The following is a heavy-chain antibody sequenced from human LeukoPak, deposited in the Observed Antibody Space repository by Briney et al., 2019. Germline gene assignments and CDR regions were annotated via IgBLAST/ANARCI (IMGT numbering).Heavy chain of an antibody. CDR3: ARGGTVADPSRL. CDR2: IKQDGSDK. V-gene: IGHV3-7*01. D-gene: IGHD6-19*01. J-gene: IGHJ4*02. Sequence: GGSLRLSCAASGFTFSSYWMNWVRRAPGKGLEWVANIKQDGSDKYYVDSVKGRFTISRDNAKNSLYLQMNSLRAEDTAVYYCARGGTVADPSRLWGQGTLVTVSS. CDR1: GFTFSSYW.